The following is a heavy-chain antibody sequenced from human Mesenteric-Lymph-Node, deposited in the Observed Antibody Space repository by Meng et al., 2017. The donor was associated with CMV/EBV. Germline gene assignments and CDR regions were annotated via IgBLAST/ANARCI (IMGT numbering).Heavy chain of an antibody. Sequence: GGSLRLSCAASGFTFSSYGMHWVRQAPGKGLEWVAFIRYDGSNKYYADSVKGRFTISRDNSKNTLYLQMNSLRAEDTAVYYCAKDPGLQSTGYNWFDPWGQGTLVTVSS. CDR1: GFTFSSYG. D-gene: IGHD4-11*01. J-gene: IGHJ5*02. CDR3: AKDPGLQSTGYNWFDP. V-gene: IGHV3-30*02. CDR2: IRYDGSNK.